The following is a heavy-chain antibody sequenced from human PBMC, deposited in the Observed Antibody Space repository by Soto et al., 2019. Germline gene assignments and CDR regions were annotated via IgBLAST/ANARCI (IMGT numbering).Heavy chain of an antibody. D-gene: IGHD3-22*01. CDR1: GFTFSSYW. Sequence: GGSLRLSCAASGFTFSSYWMSWVRQAPGKGLEWVANIKPDGSEKYYVDSVKGRFTISRDNAKNSLYLQMNSLRAEDTAVYYCARDLGYYDSSGYFDYWGQGTLVTVSS. J-gene: IGHJ4*02. CDR2: IKPDGSEK. V-gene: IGHV3-7*03. CDR3: ARDLGYYDSSGYFDY.